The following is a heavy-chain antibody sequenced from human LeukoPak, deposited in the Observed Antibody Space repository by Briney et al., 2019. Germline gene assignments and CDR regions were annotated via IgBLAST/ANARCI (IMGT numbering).Heavy chain of an antibody. CDR2: INPNSGVT. V-gene: IGHV1-2*02. CDR3: ARDRPNNWFDP. J-gene: IGHJ5*02. CDR1: GYTFTGYY. Sequence: ASVKVSCKASGYTFTGYYIHWVRQAPGQGLEWVGYINPNSGVTNSAQKFQGRVTLTRDTSITTAYMELSRLTSDDTALYYCARDRPNNWFDPWGQGTLVTVAS.